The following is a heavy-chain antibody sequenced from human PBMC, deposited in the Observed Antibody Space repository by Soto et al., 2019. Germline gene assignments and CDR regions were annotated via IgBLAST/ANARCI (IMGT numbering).Heavy chain of an antibody. CDR3: ARENMLVVPGAMAYYYYGMTS. CDR1: GGTFSSYA. V-gene: IGHV1-69*13. CDR2: IIPIFGTA. J-gene: IGHJ6*02. Sequence: SVKVSCKASGGTFSSYAISWVRQAPGQGLEWMGGIIPIFGTANYAQKFQGRVTITADESTSTAYMELSSLRSEDTAVYYCARENMLVVPGAMAYYYYGMTSGAKGPRSPSP. D-gene: IGHD2-2*01.